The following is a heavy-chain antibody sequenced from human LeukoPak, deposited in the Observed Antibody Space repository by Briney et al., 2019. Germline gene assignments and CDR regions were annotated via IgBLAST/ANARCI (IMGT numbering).Heavy chain of an antibody. Sequence: VGSLRLSCAASGFTFSTYAMNCVRQAPGKGLGWVSGISGSGDNTYYTDSVKGRFTISRDNSKDTLYLQMNSLRAEDTAVYYRAKERSSGVYRLFDYWGQGTLVTVSS. CDR3: AKERSSGVYRLFDY. J-gene: IGHJ4*02. CDR2: ISGSGDNT. D-gene: IGHD3-22*01. CDR1: GFTFSTYA. V-gene: IGHV3-23*01.